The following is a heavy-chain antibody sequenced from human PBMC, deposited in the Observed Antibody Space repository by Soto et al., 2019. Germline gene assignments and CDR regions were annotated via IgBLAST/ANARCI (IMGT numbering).Heavy chain of an antibody. D-gene: IGHD6-13*01. V-gene: IGHV4-61*01. CDR3: ARDYSAAGTIFFDY. J-gene: IGHJ4*02. CDR1: GGSVSSGSYY. CDR2: IYYSGST. Sequence: PSETLSLTCTVSGGSVSSGSYYWSWIRQPPGKGLEWIGYIYYSGSTNYNPSLKSRVTISVDTSKNQFSLKLSSVTAADTAVYYCARDYSAAGTIFFDYWGQGTLVTVSS.